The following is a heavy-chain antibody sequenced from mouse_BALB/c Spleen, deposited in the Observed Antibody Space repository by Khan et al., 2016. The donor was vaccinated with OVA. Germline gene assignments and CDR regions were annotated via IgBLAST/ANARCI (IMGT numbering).Heavy chain of an antibody. D-gene: IGHD1-1*01. CDR2: IYPGDGNT. J-gene: IGHJ2*01. CDR1: GYTFTSYW. Sequence: QVQLKQSGTELARPGASVKLSCKASGYTFTSYWMQWVKQRPGQGLEWIGAIYPGDGNTRSTQKFKGKATLTADKSSSTVYMQLSSLASEDSAVYYCARVGISTGYFNYWGQGTTLTVSS. CDR3: ARVGISTGYFNY. V-gene: IGHV1-87*01.